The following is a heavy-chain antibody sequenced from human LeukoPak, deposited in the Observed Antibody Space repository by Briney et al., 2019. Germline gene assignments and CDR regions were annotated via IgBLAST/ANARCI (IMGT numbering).Heavy chain of an antibody. CDR2: ISHSGST. CDR3: ARSNDRSGYCDY. J-gene: IGHJ4*02. CDR1: GGSFSGYY. V-gene: IGHV4-34*01. D-gene: IGHD3-22*01. Sequence: NPSETLSLTCGVYGGSFSGYYWIWIRQPPGKGLEGIGEISHSGSTKYNSSLKSRVTISVDTSKNQFSLKVSSVTAADTAVYYCARSNDRSGYCDYWGQGTLVTVSS.